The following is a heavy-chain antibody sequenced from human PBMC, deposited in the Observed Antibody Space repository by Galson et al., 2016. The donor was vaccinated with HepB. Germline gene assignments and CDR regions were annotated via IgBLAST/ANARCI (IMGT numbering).Heavy chain of an antibody. Sequence: SLRLSCAASGFTFSTYAMHWVRQDPVKGLEWVAVISHDGDNKYYADSVKGRFTISRDNSNNTLYLQMNSLRVEDTAVYYCARAERYYFDYWGQGTLVIVSS. J-gene: IGHJ4*02. D-gene: IGHD1-1*01. CDR2: ISHDGDNK. CDR1: GFTFSTYA. V-gene: IGHV3-30-3*01. CDR3: ARAERYYFDY.